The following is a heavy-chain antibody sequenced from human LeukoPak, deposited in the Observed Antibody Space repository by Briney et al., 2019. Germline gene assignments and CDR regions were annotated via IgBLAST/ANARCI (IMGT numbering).Heavy chain of an antibody. V-gene: IGHV3-49*04. D-gene: IGHD3-3*01. CDR1: GFTFGDYA. Sequence: PGGSLRLSCTASGFTFGDYAMSWVRQAPGKGLEWVGFIRSKAYGGTTEYAASVKGRFTISRDDSKSIAYLQMNSLKTEDTAVYYCSTVLRFLEWSSTWGQGTLVTVSS. CDR2: IRSKAYGGTT. J-gene: IGHJ5*02. CDR3: STVLRFLEWSST.